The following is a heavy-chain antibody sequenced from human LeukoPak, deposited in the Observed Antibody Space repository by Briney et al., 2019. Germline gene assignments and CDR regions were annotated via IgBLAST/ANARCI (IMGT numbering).Heavy chain of an antibody. D-gene: IGHD6-13*01. CDR2: ISSSATTI. CDR3: ARDRGIAAAGTTFDY. V-gene: IGHV3-11*04. J-gene: IGHJ4*02. Sequence: PGGSLRLSCAASGFTFSDYYMSWIRQAPGKGLEWVSYISSSATTIYYADSVKGRFTISRDNAKNSLYLQMNSLRAEDTAVYYCARDRGIAAAGTTFDYWGQGTLVTVSS. CDR1: GFTFSDYY.